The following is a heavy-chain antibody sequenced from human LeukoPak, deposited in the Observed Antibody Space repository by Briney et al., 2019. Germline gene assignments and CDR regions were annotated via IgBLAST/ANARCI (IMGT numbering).Heavy chain of an antibody. CDR2: IRGGGAVT. V-gene: IGHV3-23*01. Sequence: GGSQRLSCAASGFTFDNYAMDWVRQAPGKGLEWVSYIRGGGAVTHYSDSVKGRFTISRDNSKNTLYLQMNSLRAEDTAIYYCAKCSASYYNDAFDIWGRGTMVTVSS. CDR1: GFTFDNYA. CDR3: AKCSASYYNDAFDI. D-gene: IGHD3-10*02. J-gene: IGHJ3*02.